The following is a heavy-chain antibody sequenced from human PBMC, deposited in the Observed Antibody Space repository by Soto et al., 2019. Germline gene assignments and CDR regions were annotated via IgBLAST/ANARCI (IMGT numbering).Heavy chain of an antibody. D-gene: IGHD2-15*01. J-gene: IGHJ6*02. V-gene: IGHV4-4*07. Sequence: SETLSLTCTVSGGSISSYYWSWIRQPAGKGLEWIGRIHTSGSTNYNPSLKSRVTMSVDTSKNQFSLKLSSVTAADTAVYYCARELVVVVAATTLAYGMDVWGQGTTVTVSS. CDR3: ARELVVVVAATTLAYGMDV. CDR1: GGSISSYY. CDR2: IHTSGST.